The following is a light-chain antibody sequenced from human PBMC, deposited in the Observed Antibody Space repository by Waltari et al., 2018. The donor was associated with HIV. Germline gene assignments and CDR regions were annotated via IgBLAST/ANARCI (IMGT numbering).Light chain of an antibody. V-gene: IGLV2-14*03. Sequence: HSVLTQPASMSGSLGQSITIPCLGSSNDVGGFTYVSWYQQSPDKAPRLVIYDVSNRPSGVSGRVSGSKSGSAASLTISGLQPEDEADYYCCSYSSSGTVLFGGGTRLTVL. CDR1: SNDVGGFTY. J-gene: IGLJ2*01. CDR3: CSYSSSGTVL. CDR2: DVS.